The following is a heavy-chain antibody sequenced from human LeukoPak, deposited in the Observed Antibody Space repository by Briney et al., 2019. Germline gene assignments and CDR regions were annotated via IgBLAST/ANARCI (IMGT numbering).Heavy chain of an antibody. Sequence: HPGGSLRLSCAASGFTFSDYDMHWVRQATGKGLEWVSAIGTAGDTYYTGSVKGRFTISRENAKNSLYLQMNSLRAGDTAVYYCVRVAKERVGGVYYFDYWGQGTPVTVSS. D-gene: IGHD1-1*01. CDR1: GFTFSDYD. V-gene: IGHV3-13*01. CDR2: IGTAGDT. CDR3: VRVAKERVGGVYYFDY. J-gene: IGHJ4*02.